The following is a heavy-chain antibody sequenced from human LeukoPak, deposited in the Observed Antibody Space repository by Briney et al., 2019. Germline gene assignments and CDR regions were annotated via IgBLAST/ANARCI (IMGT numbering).Heavy chain of an antibody. Sequence: SETLSLTCTVSGDSMRSYFWSWIRQPPGMGLEWIGYIYYSGSTTYNPSLKSRVTISVDTSKNQFFLKLDSVTAAGTAVYYCARLIGSSTVADYWGQGTLVTVSS. V-gene: IGHV4-59*08. CDR3: ARLIGSSTVADY. J-gene: IGHJ4*02. CDR2: IYYSGST. CDR1: GDSMRSYF. D-gene: IGHD1-14*01.